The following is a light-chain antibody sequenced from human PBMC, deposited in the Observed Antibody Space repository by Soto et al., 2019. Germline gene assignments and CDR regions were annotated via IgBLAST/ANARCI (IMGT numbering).Light chain of an antibody. CDR2: AAS. Sequence: DIPMTQSPSSLSASVGVRVTITCRASQSNSSYLNWYQQKPGKAPKLLSYAASILQSGVPSRFGSSGSATDLTLTSSSLQPEDFATYYCQQSYSSSWTVGQGTKVEIK. CDR3: QQSYSSSWT. J-gene: IGKJ1*01. V-gene: IGKV1-39*01. CDR1: QSNSSY.